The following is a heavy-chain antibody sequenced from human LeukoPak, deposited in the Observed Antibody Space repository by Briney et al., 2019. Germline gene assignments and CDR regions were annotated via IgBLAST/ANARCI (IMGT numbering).Heavy chain of an antibody. J-gene: IGHJ4*02. CDR1: GGSTSSYY. Sequence: SETLSLTCTVSGGSTSSYYWSWIRQPPGKGLEWIGYIYYSGSTNYNPSLKSRVTISVDTSKSQFSLRLSSVTAADTAVYYCARDHSSSSPPKYWGQGTLVTVSS. CDR2: IYYSGST. D-gene: IGHD6-6*01. V-gene: IGHV4-59*01. CDR3: ARDHSSSSPPKY.